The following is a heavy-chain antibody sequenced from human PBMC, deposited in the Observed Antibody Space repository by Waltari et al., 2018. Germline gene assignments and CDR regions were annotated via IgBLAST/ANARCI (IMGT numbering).Heavy chain of an antibody. V-gene: IGHV1-2*02. Sequence: QVQLVQSGAEVKKPGASVRVSCKPTGYTFTDKYIHWVRQAPGEGLEWLGWISPKTGGTNNAQSFQGGVTMTPDTSISTIYLEIISLTSDDTAVYYGARGGGQWILYGFWGQGTLVTVSS. J-gene: IGHJ4*02. CDR3: ARGGGQWILYGF. CDR2: ISPKTGGT. CDR1: GYTFTDKY. D-gene: IGHD6-19*01.